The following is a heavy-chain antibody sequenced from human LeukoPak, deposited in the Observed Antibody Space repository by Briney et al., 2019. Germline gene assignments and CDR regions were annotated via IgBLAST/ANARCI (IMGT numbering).Heavy chain of an antibody. D-gene: IGHD3-10*01. V-gene: IGHV4-39*01. CDR1: GGSISSSSYY. J-gene: IGHJ3*02. Sequence: PSETLSLTCTVSGGSISSSSYYWGWIRQPPGKGLEWIGSIYYSGSTYYNPSLKSRVTISVDTSKNQFSLKLSSVTAADTAVYYCARVISGGDAFDIWGQGTMVTVSS. CDR2: IYYSGST. CDR3: ARVISGGDAFDI.